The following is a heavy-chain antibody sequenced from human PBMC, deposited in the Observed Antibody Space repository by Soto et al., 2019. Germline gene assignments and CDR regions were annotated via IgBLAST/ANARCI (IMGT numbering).Heavy chain of an antibody. Sequence: QVQLQESGPGLVKPSETLSLTCTISGGSISTYYWSWIRQPPGKGLEWIGYILYSGSANYNPSLKSRVTMSVDTSKNQYSLKLSSVSAADTAVYFCARGKIVGPWGQGTLVTVSS. CDR1: GGSISTYY. CDR2: ILYSGSA. V-gene: IGHV4-59*01. CDR3: ARGKIVGP. D-gene: IGHD3-16*02. J-gene: IGHJ5*02.